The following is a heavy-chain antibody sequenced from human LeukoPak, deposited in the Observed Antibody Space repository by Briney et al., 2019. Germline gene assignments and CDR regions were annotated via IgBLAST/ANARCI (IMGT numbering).Heavy chain of an antibody. CDR2: IIGSSGDT. CDR3: AKGAYDYIEMGYIDY. CDR1: GFTVSNNY. Sequence: PGGSLRLSCAASGFTVSNNYMTWVRQAPGKGLEWVSLIIGSSGDTFYADSVKGRFTISRDNSKNTLFLQMNSLRAEDTALYYCAKGAYDYIEMGYIDYWGQGTLVTVPS. D-gene: IGHD5-12*01. V-gene: IGHV3-23*01. J-gene: IGHJ4*02.